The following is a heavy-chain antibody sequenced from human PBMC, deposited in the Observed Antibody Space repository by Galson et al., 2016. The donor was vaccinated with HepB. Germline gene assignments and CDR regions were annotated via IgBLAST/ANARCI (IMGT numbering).Heavy chain of an antibody. CDR2: INSDGSST. J-gene: IGHJ6*02. V-gene: IGHV3-74*01. CDR3: VREDYGDDPIYYYYYGMDV. Sequence: SLRLSCAASGFPFSRYWMHWVRQAPGKGPVWVSRINSDGSSTTYADSVKGRFTISRDNAKNTLSLQMNSLRAEDTALYYCVREDYGDDPIYYYYYGMDVWGQGTTVTVSS. D-gene: IGHD4-17*01. CDR1: GFPFSRYW.